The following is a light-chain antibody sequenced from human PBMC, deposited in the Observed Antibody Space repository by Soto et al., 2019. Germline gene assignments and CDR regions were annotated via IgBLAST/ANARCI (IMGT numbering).Light chain of an antibody. CDR1: SSNIGAGYD. J-gene: IGLJ2*01. CDR3: RSYDSCLSAYVV. Sequence: QSVLTQPPSVSGAPGQRVTISCTGSSSNIGAGYDVHWYQQLPGTAPKLLIYGNSNRPSGVPDRFSGSKSGTSASLAITGLQAEDEADYYCRSYDSCLSAYVVFGGDTKLTVL. V-gene: IGLV1-40*01. CDR2: GNS.